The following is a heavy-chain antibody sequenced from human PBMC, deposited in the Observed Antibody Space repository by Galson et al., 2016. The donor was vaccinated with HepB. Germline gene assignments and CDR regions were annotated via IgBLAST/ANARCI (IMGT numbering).Heavy chain of an antibody. V-gene: IGHV3-33*06. CDR1: GFTFEKYG. Sequence: SLRLSCAVSGFTFEKYGVHWVRQAPGKGLDWVAVVWFDETTKYYADSVKGRFTISRDNSKNTVYLHMNSLRAEDTAVYYCAKDPGRDGGMDVWGQGTTVTGCS. CDR2: VWFDETTK. CDR3: AKDPGRDGGMDV. D-gene: IGHD5-24*01. J-gene: IGHJ6*02.